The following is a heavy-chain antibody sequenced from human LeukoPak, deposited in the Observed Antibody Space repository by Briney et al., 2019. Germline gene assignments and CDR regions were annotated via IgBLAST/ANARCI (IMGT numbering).Heavy chain of an antibody. CDR2: IWYDGSNK. CDR1: GFTFSNYG. V-gene: IGHV3-33*01. Sequence: GRSLRLSCAASGFTFSNYGMHWVRQTPGKGLEWVAVIWYDGSNKDYGDSVKGRFTISRDNSENTLYLQINSLRAEDTAVYYCARDRSVDYFDYWGQGTLVTVSS. D-gene: IGHD3-3*01. J-gene: IGHJ4*02. CDR3: ARDRSVDYFDY.